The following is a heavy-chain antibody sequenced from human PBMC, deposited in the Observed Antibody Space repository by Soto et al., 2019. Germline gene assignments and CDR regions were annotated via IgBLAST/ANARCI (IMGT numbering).Heavy chain of an antibody. CDR3: ASSVVVPSTMNYFDY. V-gene: IGHV5-51*01. CDR2: IFPADSDT. CDR1: GYSFSNYW. Sequence: PGESLKISCKGSGYSFSNYWIAWVRQMPGKGLEWMGIIFPADSDTKYSPSFQGRVTISADKSISTAYLQWSSLKASDTAMYYCASSVVVPSTMNYFDYWGQGSQVTVSS. D-gene: IGHD2-15*01. J-gene: IGHJ4*02.